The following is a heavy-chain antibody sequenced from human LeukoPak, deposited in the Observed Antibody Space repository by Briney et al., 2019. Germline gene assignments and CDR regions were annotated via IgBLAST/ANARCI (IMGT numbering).Heavy chain of an antibody. V-gene: IGHV1-24*01. CDR2: FDPEDGET. CDR3: ATFPANGDLYYFDY. D-gene: IGHD7-27*01. Sequence: GASVKVSCKVSGYTLTELSMHWVRQAPGKGLEWMGGFDPEDGETIYAQKFQGRVTMTEDTSTDTAYMELSSLRSEDTAVYYCATFPANGDLYYFDYWGQGTLVTVSS. J-gene: IGHJ4*02. CDR1: GYTLTELS.